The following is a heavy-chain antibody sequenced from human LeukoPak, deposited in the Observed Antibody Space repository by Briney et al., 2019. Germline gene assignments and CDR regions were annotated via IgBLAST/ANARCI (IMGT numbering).Heavy chain of an antibody. CDR3: VKSRRVGANQRGLFDY. Sequence: GRSLRLSCAASGFTFSSYAMHWVRQAPGKGLERVAVISYDGSNKYYADSVEGRFTISRDNSKNTVYLQMNSLRADDTAVYYCVKSRRVGANQRGLFDYWGQGTLVTVSP. V-gene: IGHV3-30-3*01. D-gene: IGHD1-26*01. J-gene: IGHJ4*02. CDR1: GFTFSSYA. CDR2: ISYDGSNK.